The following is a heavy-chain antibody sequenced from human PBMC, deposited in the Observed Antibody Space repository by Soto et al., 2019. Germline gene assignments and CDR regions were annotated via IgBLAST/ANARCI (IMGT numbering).Heavy chain of an antibody. CDR2: IFVDSTTI. D-gene: IGHD6-19*01. CDR1: GFSFSSYS. V-gene: IGHV3-48*04. Sequence: GGSLRLSCVASGFSFSSYSLVWVRQAPGKGPEWVSYIFVDSTTIYYADSVKGRFTVSRDNARNSLFLVINSLRAEDTAVYYCAKAFTTSGWDDAFDIWGQGTMVTVSS. J-gene: IGHJ3*02. CDR3: AKAFTTSGWDDAFDI.